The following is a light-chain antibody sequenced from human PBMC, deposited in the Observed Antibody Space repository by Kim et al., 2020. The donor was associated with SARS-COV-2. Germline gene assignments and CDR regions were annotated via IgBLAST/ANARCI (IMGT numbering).Light chain of an antibody. CDR2: RDS. Sequence: QAGLTQPPSVSKDLRQTATLTGTGNTKNVGNQGAAWLQQHQGHPPKLLSYRDSNRPLGISESLSASRSGNTASLTLTGLKPEREADYYCSAWDSSLWACLFCGGTQLSIL. J-gene: IGLJ3*02. V-gene: IGLV10-54*01. CDR3: SAWDSSLWACL. CDR1: TKNVGNQG.